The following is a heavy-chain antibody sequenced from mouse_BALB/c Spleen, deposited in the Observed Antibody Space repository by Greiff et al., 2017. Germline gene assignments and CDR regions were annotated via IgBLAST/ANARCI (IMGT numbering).Heavy chain of an antibody. D-gene: IGHD2-4*01. CDR2: INPSSGYT. J-gene: IGHJ1*01. CDR3: ARTLYYDYPSYWYFDV. V-gene: IGHV1-4*02. Sequence: VKLQQSAAELARPGASVKMSCKASGYTFTSYTMHWVKQRPGQGLEWIGYINPSSGYTEYNQKFKDKTTLTADKSSSTAYMQLSSLTSEDSAVYYCARTLYYDYPSYWYFDVWGAGTTVTVSS. CDR1: GYTFTSYT.